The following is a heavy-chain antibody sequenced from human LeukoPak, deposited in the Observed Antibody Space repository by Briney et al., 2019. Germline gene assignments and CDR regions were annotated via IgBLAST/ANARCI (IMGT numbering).Heavy chain of an antibody. D-gene: IGHD2-15*01. J-gene: IGHJ3*02. V-gene: IGHV3-7*03. Sequence: GGSLRLSCAASGFTFSSYWMSWVRQAPGKELEWVANIKQDGSEKYYVDSVKGRFTISRDNAKNSLYLQMNSLRAEDTAVYYCARHAGYCSGGSCYDDAFDIWGQGTMVTVSS. CDR3: ARHAGYCSGGSCYDDAFDI. CDR2: IKQDGSEK. CDR1: GFTFSSYW.